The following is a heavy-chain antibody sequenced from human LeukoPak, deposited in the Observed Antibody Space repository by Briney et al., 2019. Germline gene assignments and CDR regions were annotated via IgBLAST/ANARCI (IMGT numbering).Heavy chain of an antibody. CDR3: ARDIIPSAGDY. Sequence: SETLSLTCTVSGYSISSGYYWGWIRQPPGKGLEWIGSIYHSGSTYYNPSLKSRVTISVDTSKNQFSLKLSSVTAADTAVYYCARDIIPSAGDYWGQGTLVTVSS. CDR2: IYHSGST. D-gene: IGHD6-13*01. J-gene: IGHJ4*02. CDR1: GYSISSGYY. V-gene: IGHV4-38-2*02.